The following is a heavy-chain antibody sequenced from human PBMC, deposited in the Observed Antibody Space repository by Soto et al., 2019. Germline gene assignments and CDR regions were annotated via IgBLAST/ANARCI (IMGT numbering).Heavy chain of an antibody. CDR1: GGSFSGYY. CDR3: ARGLRTNGSFFRV. CDR2: INHSGST. J-gene: IGHJ4*02. D-gene: IGHD2-8*01. V-gene: IGHV4-34*01. Sequence: SETLSLTCAVHGGSFSGYYWNWIRQPPGKGLEWIGEINHSGSTNYNPSLKSRVTLSVDTSKNQFSLKLSSVTAADTAVYYCARGLRTNGSFFRVRGQGTLVTVSS.